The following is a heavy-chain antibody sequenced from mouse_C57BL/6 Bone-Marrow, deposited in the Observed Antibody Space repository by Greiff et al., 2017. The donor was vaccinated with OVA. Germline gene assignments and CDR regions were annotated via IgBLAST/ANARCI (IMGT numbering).Heavy chain of an antibody. V-gene: IGHV1-52*01. CDR2: IDPSDSET. D-gene: IGHD2-1*01. Sequence: VQLQQSGAELVRPGSSVKLSCKASGYTFTSYWMHWVKQRPIQGLEWIGNIDPSDSETHYNQKFKDKATLTVDKSSSTAYMQLSSLTSEDSAVYYCARVGGNYGFAYWDQGTLITVSA. CDR3: ARVGGNYGFAY. CDR1: GYTFTSYW. J-gene: IGHJ3*01.